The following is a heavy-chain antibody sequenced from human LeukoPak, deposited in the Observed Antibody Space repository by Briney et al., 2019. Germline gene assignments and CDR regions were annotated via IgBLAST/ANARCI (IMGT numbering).Heavy chain of an antibody. V-gene: IGHV4-34*01. Sequence: SETLSLTCGVYGGSFSGYYWSWIRQPPGKGLEWIGEINHSGSTNYNPSPKSRVTISVDTSKNQFSLKLSSVTAADTAVYYCARVRGTAMVLDYWGQGTLVTVSS. CDR2: INHSGST. CDR3: ARVRGTAMVLDY. CDR1: GGSFSGYY. D-gene: IGHD5-18*01. J-gene: IGHJ4*02.